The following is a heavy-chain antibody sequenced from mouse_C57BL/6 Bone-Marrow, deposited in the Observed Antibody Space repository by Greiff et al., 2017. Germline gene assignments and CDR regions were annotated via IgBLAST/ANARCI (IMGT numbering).Heavy chain of an antibody. D-gene: IGHD2-5*01. CDR3: ARESNTYYAMDY. J-gene: IGHJ4*01. Sequence: EVKLMESGGGLVKPGGSLKLSCAASGFTFSSYAMSWVRQTPEKRLEWVATISDGGSYTYYPDNVKGRFTISRDNAKNNLYLQMSHLKSEDTAMYYCARESNTYYAMDYWGQGTSVTVSS. CDR2: ISDGGSYT. V-gene: IGHV5-4*01. CDR1: GFTFSSYA.